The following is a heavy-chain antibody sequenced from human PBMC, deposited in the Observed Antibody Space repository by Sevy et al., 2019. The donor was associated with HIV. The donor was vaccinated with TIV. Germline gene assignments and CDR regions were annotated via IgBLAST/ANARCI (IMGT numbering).Heavy chain of an antibody. Sequence: SETLSLTCSISGGTIVSSGHYWGWIRQTPGKGLEWIGNIYYNGHTFYTPSLKSRLTISIDTSKNQFSLTLSSVTVADTAVYFCAREAGGYDYDYGMDVWGQGTTVTVSS. V-gene: IGHV4-39*02. D-gene: IGHD5-12*01. CDR3: AREAGGYDYDYGMDV. CDR2: IYYNGHT. J-gene: IGHJ6*02. CDR1: GGTIVSSGHY.